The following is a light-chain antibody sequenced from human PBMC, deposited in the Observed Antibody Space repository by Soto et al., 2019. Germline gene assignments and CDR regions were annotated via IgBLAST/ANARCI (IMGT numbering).Light chain of an antibody. CDR3: QQCNFWPRT. CDR1: ESVNSN. J-gene: IGKJ1*01. Sequence: TQSPAFLSVSPGERGSLSCRASESVNSNLAWYQQKPGQPPRLLIYAASTRATDIPARFSGSGSGTEFTLTISSLQSEDFAVYYCQQCNFWPRTFGQGTKV. CDR2: AAS. V-gene: IGKV3D-15*01.